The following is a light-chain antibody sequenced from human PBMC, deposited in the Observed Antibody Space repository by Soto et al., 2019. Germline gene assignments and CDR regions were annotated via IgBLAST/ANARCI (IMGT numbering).Light chain of an antibody. Sequence: ENVLTQSPGTLSLSPGERATLSCRASQSVSSSYLAWYQQKPGQPPRLLIFDASNRATGIPDRFSGSGSGTDFTLTISSLEPEDFAVYYCQQYGSSTPSWTFGQGTKVEIK. J-gene: IGKJ1*01. CDR3: QQYGSSTPSWT. CDR1: QSVSSSY. CDR2: DAS. V-gene: IGKV3-20*01.